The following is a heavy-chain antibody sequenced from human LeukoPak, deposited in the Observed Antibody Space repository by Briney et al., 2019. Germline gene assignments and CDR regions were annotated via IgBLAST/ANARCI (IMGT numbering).Heavy chain of an antibody. CDR1: GFTFSSYA. Sequence: GGSLRLSCAASGFTFSSYAMSWVRQAPGKGLEWVSAISGSGGSTYYADSVKGRFTISRDNSKNTLYLQMNSLRAEDTAVYYCAKGPYSGSLRGQFDYWGQGTLVTVSS. D-gene: IGHD1-26*01. V-gene: IGHV3-23*01. CDR3: AKGPYSGSLRGQFDY. J-gene: IGHJ4*02. CDR2: ISGSGGST.